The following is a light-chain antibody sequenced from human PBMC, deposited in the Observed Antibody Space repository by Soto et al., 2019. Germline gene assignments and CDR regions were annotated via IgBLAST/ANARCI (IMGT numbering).Light chain of an antibody. CDR3: QQYNSYRT. CDR1: QSISSW. V-gene: IGKV1-5*01. J-gene: IGKJ5*01. Sequence: DTQMTQTPSTLSASVGDRVTITCRASQSISSWLAWYQQKPGKAPKLLIYDASSLESGVPSRFSGSGSGTEFTLTISSLQPDDFATYYCQQYNSYRTFGQGTRLEIK. CDR2: DAS.